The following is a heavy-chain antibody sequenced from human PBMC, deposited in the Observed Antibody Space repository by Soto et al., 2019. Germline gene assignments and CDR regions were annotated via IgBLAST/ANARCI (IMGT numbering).Heavy chain of an antibody. V-gene: IGHV3-72*01. CDR1: GFTLSDHD. Sequence: EVQLAESGGGFVQPGGSLRLSCVVSGFTLSDHDMDWVRQAPGKGLEWVGRSKRKVESYTKEYAASVKGSFTISRHDSENSLSLQIDSLKPEYTAIYYCLAFLSGRPYWGQGTLVTVSS. J-gene: IGHJ4*02. D-gene: IGHD5-12*01. CDR3: LAFLSGRPY. CDR2: SKRKVESYTK.